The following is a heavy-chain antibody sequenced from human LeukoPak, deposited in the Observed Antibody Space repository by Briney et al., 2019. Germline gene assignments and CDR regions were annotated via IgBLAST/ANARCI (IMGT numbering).Heavy chain of an antibody. V-gene: IGHV3-74*01. Sequence: GGSLRLSCAASGFTYSSYWMHWVRQAPGKGLVWVSRIDSNGRTINYADSVKGRFTISRDNANSMLYLQMNSLRAEDSAVYYCAKDFVGPDDYWGQGTLVTVSS. CDR2: IDSNGRTI. J-gene: IGHJ4*02. CDR1: GFTYSSYW. CDR3: AKDFVGPDDY. D-gene: IGHD1-26*01.